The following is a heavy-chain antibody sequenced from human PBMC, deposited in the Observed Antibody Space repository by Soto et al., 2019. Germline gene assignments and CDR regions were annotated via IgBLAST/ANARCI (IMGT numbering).Heavy chain of an antibody. D-gene: IGHD2-21*02. J-gene: IGHJ4*02. CDR2: INPAGGTT. Sequence: QVQLVQSGAEVKKPGASVRISCRASGYSFTSTYVHWVRQAPGQGPEWMGIINPAGGTTYCAQKFQGRRTITRDTFTDTVFMDLNDLTSEDTAVYFCALKVVTYYAKWGQGTLLTVSS. V-gene: IGHV1-46*01. CDR3: ALKVVTYYAK. CDR1: GYSFTSTY.